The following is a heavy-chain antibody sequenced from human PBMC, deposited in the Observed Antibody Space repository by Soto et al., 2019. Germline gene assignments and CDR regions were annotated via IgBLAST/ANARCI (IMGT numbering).Heavy chain of an antibody. D-gene: IGHD2-15*01. Sequence: SVKVSCEASGGTFSSYAISGVRQAPGQGLEWMGGIIPIFGTANYAQKFQGRVTITADESTSTAYMELSSLRSEDTAVYYCARDIVVVVAAKDDYYCGMDVWGQGTTVTVSS. J-gene: IGHJ6*02. CDR1: GGTFSSYA. CDR2: IIPIFGTA. CDR3: ARDIVVVVAAKDDYYCGMDV. V-gene: IGHV1-69*01.